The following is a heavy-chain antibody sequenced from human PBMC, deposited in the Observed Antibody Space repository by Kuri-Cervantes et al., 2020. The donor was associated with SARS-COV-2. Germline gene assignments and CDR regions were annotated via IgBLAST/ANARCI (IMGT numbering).Heavy chain of an antibody. CDR2: IYYSGST. CDR3: ARDLWGSPGYMDV. Sequence: SETLSLTCTVSGGSISSSSYYWSWIRQPPGKGLEWIGSIYYSGSTYYNPSLKSRVTISVDTSKNQFSLKLSSVTAADTAVYYCARDLWGSPGYMDVWGKGTTVTVSS. V-gene: IGHV4-39*07. CDR1: GGSISSSSYY. J-gene: IGHJ6*03. D-gene: IGHD3-16*01.